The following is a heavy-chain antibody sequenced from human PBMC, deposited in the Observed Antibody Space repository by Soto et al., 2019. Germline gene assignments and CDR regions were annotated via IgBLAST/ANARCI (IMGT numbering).Heavy chain of an antibody. CDR3: AREPRVLSY. CDR1: GFTYRDYW. J-gene: IGHJ1*01. Sequence: GGSLRLSCVASGFTYRDYWMAWVRQVPGRGLEWVAYMNPDGSQTFYVDSVKGRFTISRDNAKNSLYLQITSLRVEDTAVYYCAREPRVLSYWGQGTLVTVSS. D-gene: IGHD3-10*01. V-gene: IGHV3-7*01. CDR2: MNPDGSQT.